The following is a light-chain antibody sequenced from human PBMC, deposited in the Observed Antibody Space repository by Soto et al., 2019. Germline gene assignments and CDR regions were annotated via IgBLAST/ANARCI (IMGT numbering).Light chain of an antibody. CDR1: QSVNSN. Sequence: EIVMTQSPATLSVSPGERATLSCRASQSVNSNLAWYRQKPGQAPRLLISDASTRATGVPARFSGSGSGTEFTLTISSLQSEDSGIYFCQQYNNWPPDRTFGQGTKVEIK. CDR2: DAS. CDR3: QQYNNWPPDRT. V-gene: IGKV3-15*01. J-gene: IGKJ1*01.